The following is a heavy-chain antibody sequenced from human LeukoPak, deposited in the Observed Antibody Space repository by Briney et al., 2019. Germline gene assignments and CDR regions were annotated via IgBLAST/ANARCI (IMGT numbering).Heavy chain of an antibody. CDR2: IYPGDSDT. D-gene: IGHD3-9*01. CDR1: GYSFTSYW. Sequence: GESLKISCKGSGYSFTSYWIGWVRQMPGKGLEWMGIIYPGDSDTRYSPSFQGQVTISADKSISTAYLQWSSLKASDTAMYYCARRLGSTIAPTDAFDIWGQGTMVTVSS. V-gene: IGHV5-51*01. J-gene: IGHJ3*02. CDR3: ARRLGSTIAPTDAFDI.